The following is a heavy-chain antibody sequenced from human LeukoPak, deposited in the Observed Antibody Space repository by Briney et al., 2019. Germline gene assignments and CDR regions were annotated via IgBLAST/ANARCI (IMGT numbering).Heavy chain of an antibody. CDR3: ARGVAAIGKSPDY. D-gene: IGHD1-1*01. J-gene: IGHJ4*02. CDR2: INSDGSST. CDR1: GFTFSNYW. V-gene: IGHV3-74*01. Sequence: GGSLRLFCASSGFTFSNYWLHWVPQAPGKGLVWGSHINSDGSSTIYADSVKGRFTISRDNAKNTLYLQMNSLRAEDTAVYYCARGVAAIGKSPDYWGQGTLVTVSS.